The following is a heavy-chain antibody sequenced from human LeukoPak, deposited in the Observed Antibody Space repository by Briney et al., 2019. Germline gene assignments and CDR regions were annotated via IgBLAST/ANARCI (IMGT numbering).Heavy chain of an antibody. D-gene: IGHD4-17*01. J-gene: IGHJ4*02. CDR1: GFTFSSYG. V-gene: IGHV3-30*18. CDR3: AKDLSLGTVTTGEDY. Sequence: GGSLRLSCAASGFTFSSYGMHWVRQAPGKGLEWVAVISYDGSNKYYADSVKGRFTISRDNSKNTLYLQMNSLRAEDTAVYYCAKDLSLGTVTTGEDYWGQGTLVTVSS. CDR2: ISYDGSNK.